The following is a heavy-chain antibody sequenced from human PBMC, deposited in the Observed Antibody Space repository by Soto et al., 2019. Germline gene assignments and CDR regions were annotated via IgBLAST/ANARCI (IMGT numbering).Heavy chain of an antibody. CDR1: GGIFGSHG. D-gene: IGHD2-8*01. Sequence: QVQLIQSEAEVKKPGSSVRVSCTASGGIFGSHGFSWVRQAPGQGLEWLGRINPKSGGTSTAQKFQGWVTMTTDTSISTASMELTRLTSDDTAIYYCARGDSTDCSNGVCSFFYNHDMDVWGQGTTVTVSS. CDR2: INPKSGGT. J-gene: IGHJ6*02. V-gene: IGHV1-2*04. CDR3: ARGDSTDCSNGVCSFFYNHDMDV.